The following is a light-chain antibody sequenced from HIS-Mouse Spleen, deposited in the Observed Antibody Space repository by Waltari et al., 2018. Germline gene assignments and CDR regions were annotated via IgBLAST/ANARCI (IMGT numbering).Light chain of an antibody. J-gene: IGLJ3*02. CDR1: SSNIGSNT. Sequence: QSVLTQPPSASGTPGQRVTISCSGSSSNIGSNTVNWYQQLPGTAPKLLIYSNNPRPSGVPDRFSGSKSGTSASLAISGLQSEDEADYHCAAWDDSLNGWVFGGGTKLTVL. CDR3: AAWDDSLNGWV. V-gene: IGLV1-44*01. CDR2: SNN.